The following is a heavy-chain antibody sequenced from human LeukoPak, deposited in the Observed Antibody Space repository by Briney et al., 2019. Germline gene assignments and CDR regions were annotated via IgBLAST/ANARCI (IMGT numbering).Heavy chain of an antibody. Sequence: SETLSLTCTVSGDSISSSNSYWGWVRQPPGKGLEWIGRMWFGATTSYDPSLRSRVTISIDPSKNQFSLKLSSVTAADTALYYCSRGRRVSYFQDYWGQGTLVTVSS. CDR2: MWFGATT. J-gene: IGHJ4*02. CDR1: GDSISSSNSY. CDR3: SRGRRVSYFQDY. D-gene: IGHD1-26*01. V-gene: IGHV4-39*07.